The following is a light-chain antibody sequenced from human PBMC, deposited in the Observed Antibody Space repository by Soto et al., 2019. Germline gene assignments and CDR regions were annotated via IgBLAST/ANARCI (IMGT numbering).Light chain of an antibody. CDR2: EDN. CDR3: CSYEGSSTYA. J-gene: IGLJ1*01. CDR1: SSDVGSYNL. V-gene: IGLV2-23*01. Sequence: QSALTQPASVSGSPGQSIAISCTGTSSDVGSYNLVSWYQQYPGKAPKLMIYEDNKRPSGVSNRFSGSKSGNTASLTISGLQAEDEADYYCCSYEGSSTYAFGTGTKLTVL.